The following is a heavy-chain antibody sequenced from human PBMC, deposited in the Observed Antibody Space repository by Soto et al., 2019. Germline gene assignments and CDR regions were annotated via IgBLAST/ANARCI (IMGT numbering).Heavy chain of an antibody. D-gene: IGHD1-26*01. CDR1: GFTFSNAW. CDR3: TTDRQEWELPPDLDS. Sequence: EVQLVESGGGLVKPGGSPRLSCAASGFTFSNAWMNWVRQAPGKGLEWVGRIKSKTDGGTTDYAAPVKGRFTISRDDSKNTLYLQMNSLKTEDTAVYYCTTDRQEWELPPDLDSWGQGTLVTVSS. J-gene: IGHJ4*02. V-gene: IGHV3-15*07. CDR2: IKSKTDGGTT.